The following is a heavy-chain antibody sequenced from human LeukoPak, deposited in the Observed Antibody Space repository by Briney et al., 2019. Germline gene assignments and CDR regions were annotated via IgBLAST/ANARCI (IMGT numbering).Heavy chain of an antibody. CDR2: ISGSGGST. Sequence: GGSLRLSCAASGFTFSSYAMSWVRQAPGKGLEWVSAISGSGGSTYYADSVKGRFTISRDNSKNTLYLQMNSLRAEDTAVYYCAKGGTVTTGYYYYMDVWGKGTTVTVSS. CDR3: AKGGTVTTGYYYYMDV. V-gene: IGHV3-23*01. D-gene: IGHD4-11*01. CDR1: GFTFSSYA. J-gene: IGHJ6*03.